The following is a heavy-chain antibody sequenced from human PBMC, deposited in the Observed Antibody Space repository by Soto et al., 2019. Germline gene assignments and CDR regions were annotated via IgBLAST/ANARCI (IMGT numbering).Heavy chain of an antibody. D-gene: IGHD3-9*01. CDR1: GYTFTGYY. CDR3: ARDHHDILTGYYSGYYYYGMDV. CDR2: INPNSGGT. J-gene: IGHJ6*02. Sequence: ASVKVSCKASGYTFTGYYMHWVRQAPGQGLEWMGWINPNSGGTNYAQKFQGRVTMTRDTSISTAYMELSRLRSDDTAVYYCARDHHDILTGYYSGYYYYGMDVWAKGPRSPSP. V-gene: IGHV1-2*02.